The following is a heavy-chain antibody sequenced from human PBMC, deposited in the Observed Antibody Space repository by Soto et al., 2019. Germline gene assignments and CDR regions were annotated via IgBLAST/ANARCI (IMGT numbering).Heavy chain of an antibody. CDR1: SDSISSSNW. D-gene: IGHD2-2*01. CDR3: ARGYCSSTSCYLNYYYMDV. CDR2: IYHSGST. Sequence: QVQLQESGPGLVKPSGTLSLTCAVSSDSISSSNWWSWVRQPPGKGLEWIGEIYHSGSTNYNPSLKSRVTISVDKSKNQFSLKLSSVTAADTAVYYCARGYCSSTSCYLNYYYMDVWGKGTTVTVSS. J-gene: IGHJ6*03. V-gene: IGHV4-4*02.